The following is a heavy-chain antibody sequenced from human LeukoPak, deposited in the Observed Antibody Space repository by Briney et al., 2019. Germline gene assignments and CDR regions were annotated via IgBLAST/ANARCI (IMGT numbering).Heavy chain of an antibody. Sequence: SVKVSCKASGGTFSSYAIRWVRQAPGQGLEWMGRIIPIFGTANYAQKFQGRVTITTDESTSTAYMELSSLRSEDTAVYYCARGVFYGGNSYFDYWGQGPLVTVSS. V-gene: IGHV1-69*05. CDR1: GGTFSSYA. CDR3: ARGVFYGGNSYFDY. D-gene: IGHD4-23*01. J-gene: IGHJ4*02. CDR2: IIPIFGTA.